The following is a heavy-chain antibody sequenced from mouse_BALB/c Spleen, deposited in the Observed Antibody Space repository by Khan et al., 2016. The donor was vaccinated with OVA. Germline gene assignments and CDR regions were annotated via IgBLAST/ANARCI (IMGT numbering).Heavy chain of an antibody. CDR3: ARQNYYGYALDY. CDR1: GYSITSNYA. J-gene: IGHJ4*01. D-gene: IGHD1-1*01. V-gene: IGHV3-2*02. Sequence: EVQLQESGPGLVKPSQSLSLTCTVTGYSITSNYAWSWIRQFPGNTLEWMGYISYSGSTIYNPSLKSRISVTRDTSENQCFLQLNSVPTEAPATSYCARQNYYGYALDYWGQGTTVTISA. CDR2: ISYSGST.